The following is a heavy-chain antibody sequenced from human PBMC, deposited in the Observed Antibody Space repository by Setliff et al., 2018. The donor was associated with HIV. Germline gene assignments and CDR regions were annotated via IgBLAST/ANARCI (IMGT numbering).Heavy chain of an antibody. CDR2: IYYTGST. Sequence: KPSETLSLTCTVSGASISSSSHHWAWIRQPPGKGLEYIGNIYYTGSTHHNPSLESRVATSVDTSKNQFSLKLGSVTAADTAVYYCARIVRWELVATSTFFYYYMDVWGKGTTVTVSS. J-gene: IGHJ6*03. CDR1: GASISSSSHH. V-gene: IGHV4-39*01. CDR3: ARIVRWELVATSTFFYYYMDV. D-gene: IGHD1-26*01.